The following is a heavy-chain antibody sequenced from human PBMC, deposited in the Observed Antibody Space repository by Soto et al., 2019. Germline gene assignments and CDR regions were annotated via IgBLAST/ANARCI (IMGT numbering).Heavy chain of an antibody. CDR1: GFTFISYA. J-gene: IGHJ6*03. CDR2: ISGSGGST. V-gene: IGHV3-23*01. Sequence: GGSLRLSCAASGFTFISYAMSWVRQDPGKGLEWVSAISGSGGSTYYADSVKGRFTISRDNSKNTLYLQMNSLRAGDTAVYYCAKSGDCSSTSCYLDYYYYMDVWGKGTTVTVSS. CDR3: AKSGDCSSTSCYLDYYYYMDV. D-gene: IGHD2-2*01.